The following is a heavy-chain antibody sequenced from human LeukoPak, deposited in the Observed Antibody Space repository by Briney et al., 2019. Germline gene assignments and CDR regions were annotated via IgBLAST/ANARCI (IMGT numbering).Heavy chain of an antibody. V-gene: IGHV4-34*01. Sequence: SETLSLTCAVYGGSFSGYYWSWVRQPPGKGLEWIGEINHSGSTNYNPSLKSRVTISADTSKNQFSLKLSSVTAADTAVYYCAREGITFGGVIVRRAFDIWGQGTMVTVPS. CDR2: INHSGST. CDR1: GGSFSGYY. J-gene: IGHJ3*02. D-gene: IGHD3-16*02. CDR3: AREGITFGGVIVRRAFDI.